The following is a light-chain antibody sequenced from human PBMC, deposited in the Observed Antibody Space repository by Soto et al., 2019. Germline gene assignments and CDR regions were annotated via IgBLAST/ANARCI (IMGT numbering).Light chain of an antibody. CDR3: QTWGTGIMV. Sequence: QPVLTQSPSASASLGVSVKLTCTLSSGHSSYAIAWHQQQPEKGPRYLMKLNSDGSHSKGDGIPDRFSGSSSGAERYLTISSLQSEDEADYYCQTWGTGIMVFGGGTKLTVL. J-gene: IGLJ2*01. V-gene: IGLV4-69*01. CDR1: SGHSSYA. CDR2: LNSDGSH.